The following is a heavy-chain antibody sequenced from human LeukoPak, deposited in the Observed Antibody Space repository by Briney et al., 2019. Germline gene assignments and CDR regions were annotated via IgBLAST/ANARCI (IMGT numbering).Heavy chain of an antibody. CDR2: IYYSGST. J-gene: IGHJ4*02. Sequence: SETLSLTCTVSGGSISSSSYYWGWIRQPPGKGLEWIGSIYYSGSTYYNPSLKSRVTISVDTSKNQFSLKLSSVTAADTAVYYCASLIVVVPAAIPALFDYWGQGTLVTVSS. D-gene: IGHD2-2*01. V-gene: IGHV4-39*01. CDR1: GGSISSSSYY. CDR3: ASLIVVVPAAIPALFDY.